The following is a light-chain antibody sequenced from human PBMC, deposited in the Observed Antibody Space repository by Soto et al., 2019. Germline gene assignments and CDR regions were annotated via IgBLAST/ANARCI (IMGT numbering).Light chain of an antibody. CDR1: SSDVGGYNY. CDR3: LSYADTAYV. CDR2: EVS. Sequence: QSALTQPPSASGSPGQSGTISCAGTSSDVGGYNYVSWYQQYPGKVPKLMIYEVSERPSGVTDRFSGSKSGNTTFLTVSGLQAEDEADYYCLSYADTAYVFGTGTKLTVL. J-gene: IGLJ1*01. V-gene: IGLV2-8*01.